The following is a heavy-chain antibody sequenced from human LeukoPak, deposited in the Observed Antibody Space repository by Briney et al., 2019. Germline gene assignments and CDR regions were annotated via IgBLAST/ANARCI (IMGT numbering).Heavy chain of an antibody. J-gene: IGHJ4*02. V-gene: IGHV3-21*01. D-gene: IGHD6-19*01. Sequence: GGSLRLSCAASGFTFRSYDMNWVRQAPGKGLEWVSSISSSSSYIYYADSVKGRFTISRDNAKNSLYLQMNSLRAEDTAVYYCARVSSSGWYYFDYWGQGTLVTVSS. CDR1: GFTFRSYD. CDR2: ISSSSSYI. CDR3: ARVSSSGWYYFDY.